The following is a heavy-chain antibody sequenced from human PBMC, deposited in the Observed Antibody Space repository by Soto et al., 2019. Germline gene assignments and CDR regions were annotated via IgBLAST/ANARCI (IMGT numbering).Heavy chain of an antibody. V-gene: IGHV4-39*01. J-gene: IGHJ3*01. D-gene: IGHD6-19*01. Sequence: QLQLQESGPGLVRPSETLSLTCAVSGGSIGSGSYFWGWIRQPPGKGLEWIGSIYYTGSTYYNPSLQSRVTISVETSKNQFSLILSSVTTADTAVYYCARSGHISAFGTFDVWGQGTMVTVSS. CDR1: GGSIGSGSYF. CDR3: ARSGHISAFGTFDV. CDR2: IYYTGST.